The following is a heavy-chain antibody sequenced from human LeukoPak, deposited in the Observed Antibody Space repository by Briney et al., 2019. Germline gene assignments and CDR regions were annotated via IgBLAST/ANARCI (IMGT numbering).Heavy chain of an antibody. CDR1: GGSVSSPIFY. CDR2: IYYTGDT. J-gene: IGHJ4*02. D-gene: IGHD4-23*01. V-gene: IGHV4-31*03. Sequence: SETLSLTCSVAGGSVSSPIFYWNWIRQHPGKGLEWIGNIYYTGDTFYNPSLKSRVTMSLDTSDNQFSLKMSSVTAADTAMYYCGKVGGNSNSCGQGTLFTVSS. CDR3: GKVGGNSNS.